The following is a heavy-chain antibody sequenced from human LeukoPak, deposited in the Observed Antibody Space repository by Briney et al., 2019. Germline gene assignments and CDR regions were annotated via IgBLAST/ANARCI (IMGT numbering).Heavy chain of an antibody. CDR1: GFTFSSYS. V-gene: IGHV3-48*01. D-gene: IGHD6-13*01. Sequence: GGSLRLSCAASGFTFSSYSMNWVRQAPGKGLEWVSYISSSSSTIYYADSVKGRFTISRDNAKNSLYLQMNSLRAEDTAVYYCARDGEQQLVPFFYNWGQGTLVTVSS. CDR3: ARDGEQQLVPFFYN. CDR2: ISSSSSTI. J-gene: IGHJ4*02.